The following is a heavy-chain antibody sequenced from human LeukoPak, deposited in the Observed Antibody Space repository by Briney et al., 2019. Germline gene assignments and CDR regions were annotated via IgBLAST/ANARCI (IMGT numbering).Heavy chain of an antibody. V-gene: IGHV3-48*02. CDR3: ARDDSYYYDSSGAY. D-gene: IGHD3-22*01. CDR1: GFTFSSYS. J-gene: IGHJ4*02. Sequence: GGSLRLSCAASGFTFSSYSMNWVRQAPGKGLEWVSYISSSSSTIYYADSVKGRFTISGDNAKNSLYLQMNSLRDEDTAVYYCARDDSYYYDSSGAYWGQGTLVTVSS. CDR2: ISSSSSTI.